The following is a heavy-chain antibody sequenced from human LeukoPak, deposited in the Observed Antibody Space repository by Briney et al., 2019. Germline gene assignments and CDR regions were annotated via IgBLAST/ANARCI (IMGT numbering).Heavy chain of an antibody. Sequence: GGSLRLSCAASGFTSSRNWMSWVRQVPGKGLEWVANIKQDGSEKYYVDSVKGRFTISRDNARNSLYLQMNSLRADDTAVYYCARDLYGSGSYEWDYWGQGTLVTVSS. CDR1: GFTSSRNW. J-gene: IGHJ4*02. D-gene: IGHD3-10*01. CDR2: IKQDGSEK. CDR3: ARDLYGSGSYEWDY. V-gene: IGHV3-7*04.